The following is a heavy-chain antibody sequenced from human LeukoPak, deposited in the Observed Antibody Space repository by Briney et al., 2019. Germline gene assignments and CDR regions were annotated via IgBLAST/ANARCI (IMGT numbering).Heavy chain of an antibody. D-gene: IGHD6-25*01. Sequence: GGSLRLSCAASGFTFSSYAMHWVRQAPGKGLEWVAVISYDGSNKYYADSVKGRFTISRDNAKNSLYLQMNGLRAEDTAVYYCARVGRAMTAAGFGAFDIWGQGTMVTVSS. CDR2: ISYDGSNK. V-gene: IGHV3-30-3*01. CDR3: ARVGRAMTAAGFGAFDI. J-gene: IGHJ3*02. CDR1: GFTFSSYA.